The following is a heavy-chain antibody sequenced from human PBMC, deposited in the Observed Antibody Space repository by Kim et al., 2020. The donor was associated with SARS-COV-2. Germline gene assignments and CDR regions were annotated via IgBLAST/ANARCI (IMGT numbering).Heavy chain of an antibody. V-gene: IGHV5-51*01. Sequence: ESLKISCKGSGYSFTSYWIGWVRQMPGKGLEWMGIIYPGDSDTRYSPSFQGQVTISADKSISTAYLQWSSLKASDTAMYYCARGSGSGSFLYYYYGMDVWGQGTTGTVSS. CDR2: IYPGDSDT. CDR1: GYSFTSYW. CDR3: ARGSGSGSFLYYYYGMDV. D-gene: IGHD3-10*01. J-gene: IGHJ6*02.